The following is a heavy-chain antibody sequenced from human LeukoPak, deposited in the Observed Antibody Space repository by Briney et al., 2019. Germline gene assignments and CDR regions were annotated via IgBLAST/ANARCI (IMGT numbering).Heavy chain of an antibody. Sequence: SVKVSCKASGYTFTSYDISWVRQAPGQGLEWMGGIIPIFGTANYAQKFQGRVTITADESTSTAYMELSSLRSEDTAVYYCARDFSSWYERPHTGFGYWGQGTLVTVSS. CDR1: GYTFTSYD. V-gene: IGHV1-69*13. CDR2: IIPIFGTA. J-gene: IGHJ4*02. CDR3: ARDFSSWYERPHTGFGY. D-gene: IGHD6-13*01.